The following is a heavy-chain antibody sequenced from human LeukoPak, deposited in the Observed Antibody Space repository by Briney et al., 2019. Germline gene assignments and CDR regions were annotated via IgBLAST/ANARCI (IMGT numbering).Heavy chain of an antibody. Sequence: GGSLRLSCAASGFTFSIYSMNWVRQAPGKGLEWVSSISSSSSYIYYADSVKGRFTISRDNAKNSLYLQMNSLRAEDTAVYYCATRAGYSGSRMFDPGGQGTLVTVSS. CDR2: ISSSSSYI. D-gene: IGHD5-12*01. CDR3: ATRAGYSGSRMFDP. CDR1: GFTFSIYS. J-gene: IGHJ5*02. V-gene: IGHV3-21*01.